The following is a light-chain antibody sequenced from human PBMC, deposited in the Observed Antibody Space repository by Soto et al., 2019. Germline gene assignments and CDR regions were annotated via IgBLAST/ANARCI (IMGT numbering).Light chain of an antibody. CDR1: ESLLHSSNNKNY. Sequence: DIVMTQSPDSLAVSLCERATINCKSSESLLHSSNNKNYLAWYQQKAGQPPKLLIYRASTRESGVPERFSGDGSGTDYTLTISSLQAEDVEVYYCQHYYDNLWTFGQGTKVDIK. CDR2: RAS. J-gene: IGKJ1*01. CDR3: QHYYDNLWT. V-gene: IGKV4-1*01.